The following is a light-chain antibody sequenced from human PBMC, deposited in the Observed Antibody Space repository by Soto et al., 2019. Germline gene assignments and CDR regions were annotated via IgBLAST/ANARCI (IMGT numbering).Light chain of an antibody. CDR3: FLSQRGDRL. CDR1: TGGVTSGHW. Sequence: QAVVTQEPSLTVSPGGTVTLTCGSSTGGVTSGHWPYWIQQKPGQAPRTLIYDTYSKHSWTPGRFSGSIVGGKAALTLSGAQPEDEADYSCFLSQRGDRLFGGGTKLTVL. CDR2: DTY. V-gene: IGLV7-46*01. J-gene: IGLJ3*02.